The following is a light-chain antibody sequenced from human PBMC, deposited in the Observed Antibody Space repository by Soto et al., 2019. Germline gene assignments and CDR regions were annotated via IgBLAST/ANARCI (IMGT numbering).Light chain of an antibody. Sequence: QSALTQPRSVSGSPGQSVTISCTGTRSDIGIYDYFSWYQHHPNTAPKLIIYDVGERPSGVPDRFSGSKSGNTASLLISGLQAEDEADYFCCSYAGTYSYVFGSGTKLTVL. J-gene: IGLJ1*01. CDR1: RSDIGIYDY. V-gene: IGLV2-11*01. CDR3: CSYAGTYSYV. CDR2: DVG.